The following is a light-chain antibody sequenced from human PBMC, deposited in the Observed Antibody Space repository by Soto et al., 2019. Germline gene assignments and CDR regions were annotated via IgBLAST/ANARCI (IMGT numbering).Light chain of an antibody. CDR3: QQHGTSPYT. Sequence: ESVLTQSPGTLSLSPGERATLSCRASQSVSSSYLAWYQQKPGQAPRLLIYGASSRATGIPDRFSGSGSGTDFTLTISRLEPEDFAVYYCQQHGTSPYTFGQGTLLEIK. CDR1: QSVSSSY. J-gene: IGKJ2*01. V-gene: IGKV3-20*01. CDR2: GAS.